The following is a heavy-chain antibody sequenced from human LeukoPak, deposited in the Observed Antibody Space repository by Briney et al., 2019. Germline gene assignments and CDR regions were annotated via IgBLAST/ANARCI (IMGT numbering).Heavy chain of an antibody. CDR2: IYPGDSDT. D-gene: IGHD2-2*01. V-gene: IGHV5-51*01. Sequence: GESLKISCKDSGSNFVDYWIGWVRQMPGKGLEWMGIIYPGDSDTRYSPSFQGQVTISADKSISTAYLQWGSLKASDTAMYYCASHSGIVIPVAKLGAFDIWGQGTMVTVSS. CDR1: GSNFVDYW. CDR3: ASHSGIVIPVAKLGAFDI. J-gene: IGHJ3*02.